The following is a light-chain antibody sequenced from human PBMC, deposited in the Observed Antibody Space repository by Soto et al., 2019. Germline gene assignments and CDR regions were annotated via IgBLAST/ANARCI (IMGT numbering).Light chain of an antibody. V-gene: IGKV3-20*01. CDR3: QQYQT. CDR2: GAS. Sequence: EIVLTQSPGTLSLSPGERATLSCRASQSVSSSYLAWYQQKPGQPPRLLIYGASSRATGIPDRFSGSGSGTDFTLTISRLEPGDFAVYYCQQYQTFGPGTKVDIK. CDR1: QSVSSSY. J-gene: IGKJ3*01.